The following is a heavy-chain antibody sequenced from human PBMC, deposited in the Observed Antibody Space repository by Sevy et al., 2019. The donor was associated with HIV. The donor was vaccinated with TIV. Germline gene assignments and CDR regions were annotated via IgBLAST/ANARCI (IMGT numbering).Heavy chain of an antibody. D-gene: IGHD3-22*01. V-gene: IGHV4-34*01. J-gene: IGHJ4*02. CDR2: INHSGRT. Sequence: SETLSLTCAVYGGSFSNDDWSWIRPPPGKGLEWIGEINHSGRTNYNPSLKSRVTISIDTSKNQFSLKLTSVTAADTAVYYCARWRGTRVTMMVVVTTGYFLNWGQGALVTVSS. CDR1: GGSFSNDD. CDR3: ARWRGTRVTMMVVVTTGYFLN.